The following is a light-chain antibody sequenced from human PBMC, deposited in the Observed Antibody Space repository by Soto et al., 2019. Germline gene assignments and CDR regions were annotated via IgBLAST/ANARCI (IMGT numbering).Light chain of an antibody. CDR2: AAS. CDR1: QTIRTS. V-gene: IGKV1-39*01. J-gene: IGKJ1*01. Sequence: DIQMTQCPSSLSASVGDRVILTCRASQTIRTSLNWYQQKPGQAPKLLMYAASTLHSGVPYRSHGSGSVTNLTLFNRNPQPEDLARYLGQHTFAIPPTFGEAPKVEI. CDR3: QHTFAIPPT.